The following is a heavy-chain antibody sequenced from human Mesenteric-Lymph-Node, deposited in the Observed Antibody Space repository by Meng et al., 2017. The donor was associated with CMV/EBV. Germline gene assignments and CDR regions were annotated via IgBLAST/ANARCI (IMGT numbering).Heavy chain of an antibody. D-gene: IGHD2-2*01. CDR2: IRYDGSNK. Sequence: GESLKISCAASGFTFSSYGMHWVRQAPGKGLEWVAFIRYDGSNKYYADSVKGRFTISRDNSKNTLYLQMNSLRAEDTAVYYCAKDSRNKYCSSTSCPTGNYFDYWGQGTLVTVSS. J-gene: IGHJ4*02. V-gene: IGHV3-30*02. CDR1: GFTFSSYG. CDR3: AKDSRNKYCSSTSCPTGNYFDY.